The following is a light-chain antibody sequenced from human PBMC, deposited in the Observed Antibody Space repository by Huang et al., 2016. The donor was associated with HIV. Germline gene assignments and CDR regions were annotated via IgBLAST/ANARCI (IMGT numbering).Light chain of an antibody. Sequence: IVLTQSPATLAWYPGERVTLSCRASQSVGNYIAWYQQHPGQSPKLLIYDTSNRATGPPVRFSGSGSGTDFPPTISRLESEDFAVYYCQQRSSGVTFGGGTKVQVK. V-gene: IGKV3-11*01. J-gene: IGKJ4*01. CDR2: DTS. CDR3: QQRSSGVT. CDR1: QSVGNY.